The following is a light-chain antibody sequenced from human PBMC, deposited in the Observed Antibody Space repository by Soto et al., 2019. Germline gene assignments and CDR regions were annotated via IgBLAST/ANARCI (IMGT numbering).Light chain of an antibody. V-gene: IGKV1-5*03. CDR1: QSISSG. Sequence: DIQMTQSPSTLSASVGVRVTITCRASQSISSGLAWYQQKPGKAPKLLIYKASSLESGVPSRFSGSGSGTEVTLTISSLQPDDVATYYCQQYNSYPWTFGQGTKVEIK. CDR3: QQYNSYPWT. CDR2: KAS. J-gene: IGKJ1*01.